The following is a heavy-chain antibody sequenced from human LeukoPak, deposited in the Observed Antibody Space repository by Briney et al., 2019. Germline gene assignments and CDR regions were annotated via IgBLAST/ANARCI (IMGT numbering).Heavy chain of an antibody. J-gene: IGHJ5*02. CDR2: IYYSGST. Sequence: SQTLSLTCTVSGGSISSGAYYWSWIRQHPGKGLEWIGYIYYSGSTYYSPSLKSRVTISVDTSKNQFSLKLSSATAADTAVYYCARGRVNWFDPWGQGTLVTVSS. CDR3: ARGRVNWFDP. D-gene: IGHD3-3*01. V-gene: IGHV4-31*03. CDR1: GGSISSGAYY.